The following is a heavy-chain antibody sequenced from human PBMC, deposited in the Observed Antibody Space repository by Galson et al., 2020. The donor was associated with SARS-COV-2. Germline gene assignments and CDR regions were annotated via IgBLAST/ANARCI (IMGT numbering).Heavy chain of an antibody. CDR1: GDSISSGPYY. V-gene: IGHV4-61*02. CDR2: VYKSGNT. Sequence: SETLSLTCTVSGDSISSGPYYWTWVRQPAGKGLEWIGRVYKSGNTDYNPSLGGQVTMSIDTSKNQFSLKLTSVTAADTAVYYCARGNSPCVTVFGVFIGTCGMDVWGQGTTVTVSS. J-gene: IGHJ6*02. D-gene: IGHD3-3*01. CDR3: ARGNSPCVTVFGVFIGTCGMDV.